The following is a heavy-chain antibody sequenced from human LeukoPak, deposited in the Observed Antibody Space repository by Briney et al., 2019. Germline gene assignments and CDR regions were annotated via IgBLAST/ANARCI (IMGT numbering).Heavy chain of an antibody. V-gene: IGHV4-39*01. J-gene: IGHJ3*02. CDR2: IYYSGST. CDR1: GGSISSSSYY. D-gene: IGHD2-2*01. CDR3: ARHQYCSSTSCYLVDAFDI. Sequence: SETLSLTCTVSGGSISSSSYYWGWIRQPPGKGLDWIGSIYYSGSTYYNPYLKRRVTISVDTSKNQFSLKLSSVTAADTAVYYCARHQYCSSTSCYLVDAFDIWGQGTMVTVSS.